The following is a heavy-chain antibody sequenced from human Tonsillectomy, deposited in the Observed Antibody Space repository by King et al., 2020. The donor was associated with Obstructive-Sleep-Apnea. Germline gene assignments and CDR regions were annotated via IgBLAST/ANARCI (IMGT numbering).Heavy chain of an antibody. V-gene: IGHV3-30*04. CDR3: ARVAYVWGSYRYTAPVDY. CDR1: GFMFNTYA. D-gene: IGHD3-16*02. Sequence: VQLVESGGGVVQPGRSLRLSCAASGFMFNTYAMHWVRQAPGKGLEWVAVISYDGRNIDHADSVKGRFTISRDNSKKTLYLQMNSLSTYDTAVYYCARVAYVWGSYRYTAPVDYWGQGALVTVSS. CDR2: ISYDGRNI. J-gene: IGHJ4*02.